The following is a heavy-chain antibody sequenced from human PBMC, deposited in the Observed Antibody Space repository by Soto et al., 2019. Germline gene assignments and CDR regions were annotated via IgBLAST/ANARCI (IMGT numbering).Heavy chain of an antibody. J-gene: IGHJ5*02. CDR2: ISAYNGNT. Sequence: QVQLVQSGAEVKKPGASVKVSCKASGYTFTSYGMSWVRQAPGQGLEWMGWISAYNGNTNYAQKLQGRVTMTTDTSTSTVYMELRSLRSDDTAVYYCARAHLYYDFWSGYYPNWFDPWGQGTLVTVSS. V-gene: IGHV1-18*01. D-gene: IGHD3-3*01. CDR3: ARAHLYYDFWSGYYPNWFDP. CDR1: GYTFTSYG.